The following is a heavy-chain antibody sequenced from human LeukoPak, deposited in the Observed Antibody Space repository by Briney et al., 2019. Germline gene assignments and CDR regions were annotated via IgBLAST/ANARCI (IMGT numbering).Heavy chain of an antibody. D-gene: IGHD5-24*01. V-gene: IGHV3-33*01. J-gene: IGHJ4*02. CDR3: VREGTSGNGDGYNSYDY. CDR2: IWYNGRNQ. Sequence: GGSLRLSCAATGFTFSHFGMHWVRQAPGKGLEWVAVIWYNGRNQYYRDSVKGRFTISRDNFKNTLHLQVNSLRVEDTAMYYCVREGTSGNGDGYNSYDYWGQGTLVTVSS. CDR1: GFTFSHFG.